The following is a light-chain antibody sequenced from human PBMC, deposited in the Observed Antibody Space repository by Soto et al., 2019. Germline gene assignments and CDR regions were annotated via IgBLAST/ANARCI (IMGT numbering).Light chain of an antibody. J-gene: IGKJ1*01. CDR2: DAS. CDR1: QRISSW. V-gene: IGKV1-5*01. Sequence: DIQMTQSPSTLSASVGDRVTITCRASQRISSWLAWYQQKPGKAPKLLIYDASSLESGVPSRFNGSGAGTEFTLTFSSLQPDDFATYYGQQYNSYSPETTFGQGTKVEIK. CDR3: QQYNSYSPETT.